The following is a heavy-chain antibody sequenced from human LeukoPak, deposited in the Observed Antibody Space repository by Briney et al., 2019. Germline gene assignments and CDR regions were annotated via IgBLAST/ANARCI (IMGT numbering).Heavy chain of an antibody. Sequence: PSETLPLTCTVSGGSLSNYYWSWIRQPAGKGLEWIGRIYAGGTASYNPSLKSRVTMSADMSKNQLSLKLTSVTAADTAVYYCTREPVPWGQGTLVTVSS. D-gene: IGHD6-19*01. CDR1: GGSLSNYY. CDR3: TREPVP. V-gene: IGHV4-4*07. CDR2: IYAGGTA. J-gene: IGHJ4*02.